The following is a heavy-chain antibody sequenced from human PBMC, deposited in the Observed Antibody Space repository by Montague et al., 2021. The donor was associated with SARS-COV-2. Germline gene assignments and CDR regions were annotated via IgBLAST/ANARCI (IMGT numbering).Heavy chain of an antibody. D-gene: IGHD3-10*01. CDR1: GFTFPDYA. Sequence: SLRLSCAASGFTFPDYAMHWVRQAPGKGLEWVSGINWNGNSRGYADSVKGRFTISRDNAANSLFLQMSSLRPEDTALYYCAAATYGSIAYWGQGNPVTVSS. CDR3: AAATYGSIAY. J-gene: IGHJ4*02. CDR2: INWNGNSR. V-gene: IGHV3-9*01.